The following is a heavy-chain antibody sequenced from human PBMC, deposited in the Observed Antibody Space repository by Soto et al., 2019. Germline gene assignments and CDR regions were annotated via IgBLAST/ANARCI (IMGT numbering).Heavy chain of an antibody. D-gene: IGHD2-2*01. CDR3: ARVPDR. Sequence: SETLSLTCAVSGGSISSGGYSWSWIRQPPGKGLEWIGYIYHSGSTYYNPSLKSRVTISVDRSRNRFSLKLSSVTAADTAVYYCARVPDRWGQGTLVTVSS. CDR2: IYHSGST. V-gene: IGHV4-30-2*01. J-gene: IGHJ5*02. CDR1: GGSISSGGYS.